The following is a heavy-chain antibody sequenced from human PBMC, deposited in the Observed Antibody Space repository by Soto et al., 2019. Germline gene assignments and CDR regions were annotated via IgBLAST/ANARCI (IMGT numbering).Heavy chain of an antibody. CDR1: GFTFSSYW. CDR3: ARIPDGYNYYYFDY. J-gene: IGHJ4*02. Sequence: GGSLRLSCAAAGFTFSSYWRSWVRQAPGKGLEWVANIKQDGSEKYYVDSVKGRFTISRDNAKNSLYLQMNSLRAEDTAVYYCARIPDGYNYYYFDYWGQGTLVTVSS. D-gene: IGHD5-12*01. V-gene: IGHV3-7*05. CDR2: IKQDGSEK.